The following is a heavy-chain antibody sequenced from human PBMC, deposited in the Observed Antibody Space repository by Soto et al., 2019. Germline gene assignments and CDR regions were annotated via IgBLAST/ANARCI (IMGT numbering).Heavy chain of an antibody. Sequence: GGSLRLSCAASGFTFSNYGMHWVRQAPGKGLEWVAVISYDGDNKDYADSVEGRFTISRDNSKNTLYLQMRSLRPEDTAVYYCARDHRSSGWFYFDYWGQGTLVTVSS. D-gene: IGHD6-19*01. CDR2: ISYDGDNK. CDR1: GFTFSNYG. V-gene: IGHV3-30-3*01. J-gene: IGHJ4*02. CDR3: ARDHRSSGWFYFDY.